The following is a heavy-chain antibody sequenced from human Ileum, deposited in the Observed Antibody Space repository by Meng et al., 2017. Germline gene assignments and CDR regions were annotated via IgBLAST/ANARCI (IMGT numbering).Heavy chain of an antibody. J-gene: IGHJ4*02. Sequence: EVWLVATGGVQTESGGSLRLACAASALTVSSTYMSWVRQAPGKGLEWVSVIYSGGSTYYADSVKGRFTISRDNSRNTLYLQMNSLRADDTAVYYCVREQYESRGHWGQGTLVTVSS. V-gene: IGHV3-53*02. CDR3: VREQYESRGH. CDR2: IYSGGST. D-gene: IGHD3-22*01. CDR1: ALTVSSTY.